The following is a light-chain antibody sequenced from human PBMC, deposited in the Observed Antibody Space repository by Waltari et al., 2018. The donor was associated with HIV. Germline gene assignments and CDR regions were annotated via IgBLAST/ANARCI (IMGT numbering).Light chain of an antibody. J-gene: IGLJ3*02. CDR2: DVS. CDR3: ESYTSTSVWV. Sequence: QSALTQPASVSGSPGPSITISCTGSSSDVGGYNYVSWYQQHPGKAPSLMIYDVSTRPSGVSDRFSGSKSGDTASLTISGLQAEDEADYYCESYTSTSVWVFGGGTRLTVL. CDR1: SSDVGGYNY. V-gene: IGLV2-14*03.